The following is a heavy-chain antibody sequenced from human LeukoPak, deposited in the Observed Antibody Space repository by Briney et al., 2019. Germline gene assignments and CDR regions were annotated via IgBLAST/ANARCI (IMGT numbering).Heavy chain of an antibody. CDR1: GFTFSSYA. Sequence: GGSLRLSCAASGFTFSSYAMHWVRQAPGKGLEWVAVISYDGSNKYYADSVKGRFTISRDNSKNTLYLQMNSLRAEDTAVYYCARDPSGSMAVAGNGQFDYWGQGTLVTVSS. D-gene: IGHD6-19*01. V-gene: IGHV3-30-3*01. CDR3: ARDPSGSMAVAGNGQFDY. CDR2: ISYDGSNK. J-gene: IGHJ4*02.